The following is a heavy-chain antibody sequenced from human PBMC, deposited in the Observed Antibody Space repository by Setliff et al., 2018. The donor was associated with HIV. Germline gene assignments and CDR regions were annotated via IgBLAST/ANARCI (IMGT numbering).Heavy chain of an antibody. J-gene: IGHJ4*02. CDR2: ITASGGST. CDR1: GFTFGDHA. Sequence: PSETLSLSCTASGFTFGDHAMTWVRQAPGKGLEWVSTITASGGSTYYADSVKGRFTISRDNSKNTLFLQLSSLRPDTAVYYCGRGHHYYYDSSVAHQIDYLGQGTLVTVSS. D-gene: IGHD3-22*01. V-gene: IGHV3-23*01. CDR3: GRGHHYYYDSSVAHQIDY.